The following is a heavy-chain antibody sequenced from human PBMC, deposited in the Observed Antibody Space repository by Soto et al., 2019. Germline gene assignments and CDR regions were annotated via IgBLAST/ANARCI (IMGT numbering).Heavy chain of an antibody. CDR2: ISYGSSYT. J-gene: IGHJ5*02. CDR1: GFTFSDYY. D-gene: IGHD6-6*01. CDR3: ARDPNNSSSWWLDP. Sequence: QAQLVESGGGLVKPGGALRLSCEGPGFTFSDYYMTCIRQAPGKGLEWVSYISYGSSYTNYADSVKGRFTISRDNSKNSLFLQMNNLRTEDTAVYYCARDPNNSSSWWLDPWGRGVLVTVSS. V-gene: IGHV3-11*06.